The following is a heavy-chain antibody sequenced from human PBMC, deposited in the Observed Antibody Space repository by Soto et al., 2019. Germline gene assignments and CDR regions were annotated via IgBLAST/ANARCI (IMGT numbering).Heavy chain of an antibody. CDR2: IKSKNDGETT. Sequence: EVQLVESGGDLVQPGGSLRLSCAASGFTFYNAWLNCVRQAPGKGLEWVGRIKSKNDGETTDYAAPVKGRFTISRDDSINTLYLQMDSLKTDDSAVYYCVTDTRGSWGQGTLVTVSS. CDR1: GFTFYNAW. J-gene: IGHJ5*02. D-gene: IGHD3-3*01. V-gene: IGHV3-15*07. CDR3: VTDTRGS.